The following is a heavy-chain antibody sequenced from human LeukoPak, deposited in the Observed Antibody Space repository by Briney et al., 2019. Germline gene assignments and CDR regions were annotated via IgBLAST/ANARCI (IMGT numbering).Heavy chain of an antibody. D-gene: IGHD5-18*01. CDR2: ISSSGSTI. CDR3: ARDLVDTAMVWDY. V-gene: IGHV3-11*04. J-gene: IGHJ4*02. Sequence: PGGSLRLSCAASGFTFSDYYMSWIRQAPGKGLEWVSYISSSGSTIYYADSVKGRFTISRDNAKNSLYLQMNSLIAEDTAVYYCARDLVDTAMVWDYWGQGTLVTVSS. CDR1: GFTFSDYY.